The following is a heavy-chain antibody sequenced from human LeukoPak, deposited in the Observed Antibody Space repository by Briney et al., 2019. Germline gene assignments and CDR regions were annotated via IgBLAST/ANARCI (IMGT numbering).Heavy chain of an antibody. J-gene: IGHJ3*02. CDR2: INPNSGGT. CDR1: GYTFTGYY. D-gene: IGHD6-19*01. V-gene: IGHV1-2*02. Sequence: ASVKVSCKASGYTFTGYYMHWVRQAPGQGLEWMGWINPNSGGTNYAQKFQGRVTITADESTSTAYMELSSLRSEDTAVYYCARDGAGIAVAGTFPNDAFDIWGQGTMVTVSS. CDR3: ARDGAGIAVAGTFPNDAFDI.